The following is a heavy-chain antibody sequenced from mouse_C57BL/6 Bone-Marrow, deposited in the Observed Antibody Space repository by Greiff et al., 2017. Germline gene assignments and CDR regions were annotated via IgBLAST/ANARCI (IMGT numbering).Heavy chain of an antibody. J-gene: IGHJ1*03. CDR3: ARPGSPYCGSGVWYFEV. V-gene: IGHV5-2*01. CDR1: EYEFPSHD. CDR2: INSDGGST. D-gene: IGHD1-1*01. Sequence: EVKLVESGGGLVQPGESLKLSCESNEYEFPSHDMSWVRQTPEKRLELVAAINSDGGSTYYPDTMERRFIISRDNTKKTLYLQKSSLRSEDTALYYGARPGSPYCGSGVWYFEVWGTGTTVTVSS.